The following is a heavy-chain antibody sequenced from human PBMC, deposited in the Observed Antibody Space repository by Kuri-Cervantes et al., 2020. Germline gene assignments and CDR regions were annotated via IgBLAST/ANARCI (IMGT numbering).Heavy chain of an antibody. V-gene: IGHV4-30-2*01. CDR3: ARLYRSGWYYFDY. CDR1: GGSISSGGYS. Sequence: SETLSLTCAVSGGSISSGGYSWSWIRQPPGKGLEWIGYIYHSGSTYYNPPLKSRVTISVDRSKNQFSLKLSSVTAADTAIYYCARLYRSGWYYFDYWGQGTLVTVSS. D-gene: IGHD6-19*01. CDR2: IYHSGST. J-gene: IGHJ4*02.